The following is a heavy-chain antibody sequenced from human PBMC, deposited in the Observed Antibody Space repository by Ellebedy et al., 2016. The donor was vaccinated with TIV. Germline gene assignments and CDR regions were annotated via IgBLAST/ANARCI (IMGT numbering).Heavy chain of an antibody. V-gene: IGHV5-10-1*01. CDR1: GYSFTNYW. CDR2: IDPSDSYT. D-gene: IGHD2-15*01. Sequence: GGSLRLSCKSSGYSFTNYWITWVRQMPGKGLEWMGRIDPSDSYTKYSPSFQGHVTISVDKSISTAYLQWSSLKASDTAMYYCARVHVVVTENYYYGMDVWGQGTTVTVSS. J-gene: IGHJ6*02. CDR3: ARVHVVVTENYYYGMDV.